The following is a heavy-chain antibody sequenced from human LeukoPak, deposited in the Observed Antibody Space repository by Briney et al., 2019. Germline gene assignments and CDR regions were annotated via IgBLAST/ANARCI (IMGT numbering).Heavy chain of an antibody. CDR1: GFTFSNYW. J-gene: IGHJ4*02. Sequence: GGSLRLSCAASGFTFSNYWMHWVRQAPGKGLGWVSRINSDVSSRNYADSVKGRFTISRDNAKNTLYLQMTSLRAEDTAVYYCASASSHRIAAGGDYWGQGTLVTVSS. D-gene: IGHD6-13*01. V-gene: IGHV3-74*01. CDR3: ASASSHRIAAGGDY. CDR2: INSDVSSR.